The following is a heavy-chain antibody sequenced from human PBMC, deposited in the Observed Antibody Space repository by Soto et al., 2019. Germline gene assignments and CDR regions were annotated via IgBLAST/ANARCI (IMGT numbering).Heavy chain of an antibody. D-gene: IGHD1-1*01. CDR2: INSDGSST. V-gene: IGHV3-74*01. CDR3: AGGNGLRSGDY. J-gene: IGHJ4*02. Sequence: EVQLVESGGGLVQPGGSLRLSCAASGLTFSSYWMHWVRQAPGKGLVWVSRINSDGSSTSYADSVKGRFTISRDNAKNTLYLKMNSLRAEDTAVYYCAGGNGLRSGDYWGQGTLVTVSS. CDR1: GLTFSSYW.